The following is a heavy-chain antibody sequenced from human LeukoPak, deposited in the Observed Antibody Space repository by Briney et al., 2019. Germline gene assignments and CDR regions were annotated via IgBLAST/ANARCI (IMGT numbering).Heavy chain of an antibody. CDR3: ASNTGTVFDY. V-gene: IGHV4-59*01. J-gene: IGHJ4*02. CDR2: VYYSGST. D-gene: IGHD7-27*01. CDR1: GDFITAYY. Sequence: PSETLSLTCTVSGDFITAYYWSWIRQPPGKGLEWIGYVYYSGSTEYNPSLRSRVTISLEMSKHRFSLILTSVTAADTAVYYCASNTGTVFDYWGQGALVTVSS.